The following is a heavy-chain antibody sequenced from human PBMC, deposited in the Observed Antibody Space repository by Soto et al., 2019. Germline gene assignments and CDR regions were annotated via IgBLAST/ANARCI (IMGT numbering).Heavy chain of an antibody. CDR1: GITFSSYS. D-gene: IGHD6-6*01. Sequence: EVQLVESGGGLVKPGGSLRLSCAASGITFSSYSMNWVRQAPGKGLEWVSSISSTGTYIDYADSVKGRFTISRDNAKNSLFLQMDSRRSEDAALYYCARETNPYSSSAHAFDIWGQGTVVNVSS. CDR2: ISSTGTYI. J-gene: IGHJ3*02. V-gene: IGHV3-21*01. CDR3: ARETNPYSSSAHAFDI.